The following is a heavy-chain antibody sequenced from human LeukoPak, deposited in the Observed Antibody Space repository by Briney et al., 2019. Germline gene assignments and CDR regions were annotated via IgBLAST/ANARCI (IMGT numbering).Heavy chain of an antibody. D-gene: IGHD2-15*01. J-gene: IGHJ5*02. CDR3: AKDICERGYCSENKWFDP. Sequence: PGGSLRLSCAASGFTFSRYAILWVRQAPGKGLEWVSGISGSGGATYYADSVKGRFTISRDSSKNTVSLQMNSLRAEDTAMYYCAKDICERGYCSENKWFDPWGQGTLVTVSS. CDR2: ISGSGGAT. V-gene: IGHV3-23*01. CDR1: GFTFSRYA.